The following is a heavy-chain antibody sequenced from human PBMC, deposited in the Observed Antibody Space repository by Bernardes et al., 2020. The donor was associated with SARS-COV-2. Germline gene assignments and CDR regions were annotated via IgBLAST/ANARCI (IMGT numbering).Heavy chain of an antibody. CDR3: ATGGNGRTAPGMDV. CDR2: VNPDGSGP. Sequence: GGSLRLSCVGSGFTFSGYWMHWVRQAPGQGPVWVSRVNPDGSGPIYADSVKGRFTISRDNAKNTVYLQMNSLRLDDTAIYYCATGGNGRTAPGMDVWGQGTAVTVSS. CDR1: GFTFSGYW. D-gene: IGHD1-1*01. V-gene: IGHV3-74*01. J-gene: IGHJ6*02.